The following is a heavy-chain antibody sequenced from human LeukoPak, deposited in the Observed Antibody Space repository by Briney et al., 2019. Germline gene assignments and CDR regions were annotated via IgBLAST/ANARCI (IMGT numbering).Heavy chain of an antibody. V-gene: IGHV4-59*08. J-gene: IGHJ3*02. D-gene: IGHD3-10*01. CDR1: GGSISSYY. CDR2: IYYSGST. CDR3: ASSYYYGSGSTSRDAFDI. Sequence: SETLSLTCTVSGGSISSYYWSWIRQPPGKGLEWIGYIYYSGSTNYNPSLKSGVTISVDTSKNQFSLKLSSVTAADTAVYYCASSYYYGSGSTSRDAFDIWGQGTMVTVSS.